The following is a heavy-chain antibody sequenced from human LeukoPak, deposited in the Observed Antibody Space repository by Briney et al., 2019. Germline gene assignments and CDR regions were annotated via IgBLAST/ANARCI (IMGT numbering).Heavy chain of an antibody. V-gene: IGHV3-30*04. Sequence: PGGSLRLSCAASGFTFSSYAMRWVRQAPGKGLEWVAVISYDGSNKYYADSVKGRFTISRDNSKNTLHLQMNSLTAADTAVYYCAKERYDSSGYYDYWGQGTLVTVSS. CDR3: AKERYDSSGYYDY. CDR1: GFTFSSYA. D-gene: IGHD3-22*01. CDR2: ISYDGSNK. J-gene: IGHJ4*02.